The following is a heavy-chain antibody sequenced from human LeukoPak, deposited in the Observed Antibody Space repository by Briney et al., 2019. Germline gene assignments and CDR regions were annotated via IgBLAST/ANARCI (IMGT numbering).Heavy chain of an antibody. D-gene: IGHD5-18*01. Sequence: GGSLRLSCAASGFTFSSYWMSWVRQAPGKGLEWVANIKQDGSEKQYVDSVKGRFTFSRDNAKNALYLQGNSLRAEDTAVYYCARAGSRIPIYFYNWGQGTPVTVSS. V-gene: IGHV3-7*01. CDR1: GFTFSSYW. CDR2: IKQDGSEK. CDR3: ARAGSRIPIYFYN. J-gene: IGHJ4*02.